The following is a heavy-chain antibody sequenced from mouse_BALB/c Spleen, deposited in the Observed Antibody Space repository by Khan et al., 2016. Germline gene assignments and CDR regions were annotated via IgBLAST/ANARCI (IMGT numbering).Heavy chain of an antibody. Sequence: QVQLQQPGAELARPGASVKLSCKASGYTFTSYWMQWVKQRPGQGLEWIGAIYPGDGDTRYTQKFKGKATFTPDKSSSTAYMQLPSLASEDAAVYYCARRGSDGSFVDWGQGTTLTVSA. D-gene: IGHD1-1*01. CDR1: GYTFTSYW. J-gene: IGHJ2*01. CDR2: IYPGDGDT. V-gene: IGHV1-87*01. CDR3: ARRGSDGSFVD.